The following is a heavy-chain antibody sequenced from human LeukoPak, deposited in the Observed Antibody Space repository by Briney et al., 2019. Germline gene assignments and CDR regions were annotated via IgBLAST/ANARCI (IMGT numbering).Heavy chain of an antibody. J-gene: IGHJ5*02. D-gene: IGHD3-16*02. CDR1: GFTFSSYW. CDR2: INSDGSST. Sequence: GGSLRLSCAASGFTFSSYWMHWVRQAPGKGLVWVSRINSDGSSTSYADSVKGRFTISRDNAKNTLYLQMNSLRAEDTAVYYCARRYYDYVWGSYRYVTLHWFDPWGQGTLVTVSS. CDR3: ARRYYDYVWGSYRYVTLHWFDP. V-gene: IGHV3-74*01.